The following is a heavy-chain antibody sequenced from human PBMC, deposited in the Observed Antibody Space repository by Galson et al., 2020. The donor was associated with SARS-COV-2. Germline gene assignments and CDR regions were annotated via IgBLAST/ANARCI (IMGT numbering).Heavy chain of an antibody. CDR1: GFTFSSSA. CDR3: ARETDDDSSSWYDY. CDR2: ISYDGTTI. D-gene: IGHD3-22*01. V-gene: IGHV3-30*04. J-gene: IGHJ4*02. Sequence: GGSLSLSCAASGFTFSSSAMHWVRQAPGKGLEWVAIISYDGTTIYKSDSVQGRFTISRDISKNILYLQMNRLRPEDTAVYYCARETDDDSSSWYDYWGQGTLVTVSP.